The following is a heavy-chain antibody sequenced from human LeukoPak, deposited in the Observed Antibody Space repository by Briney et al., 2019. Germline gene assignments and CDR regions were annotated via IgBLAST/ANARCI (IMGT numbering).Heavy chain of an antibody. CDR1: GSSISSSNW. D-gene: IGHD2-21*01. V-gene: IGHV4-4*02. CDR2: IYHSGST. Sequence: SGTLSLTCAVSGSSISSSNWWSWVHQPPGKGLERIGEIYHSGSTNYNPSLKSRVTISVDKSKNQFSLKLSPVTAADTAVYYCARDPVAIPPQGGLDYWGQGTLVTVSS. CDR3: ARDPVAIPPQGGLDY. J-gene: IGHJ4*02.